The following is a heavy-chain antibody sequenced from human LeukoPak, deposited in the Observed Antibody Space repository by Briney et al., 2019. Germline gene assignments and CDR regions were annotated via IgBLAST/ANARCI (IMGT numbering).Heavy chain of an antibody. CDR3: ARDLHYYVAMGV. J-gene: IGHJ6*02. Sequence: GGSLRLSCAASGFTFCVYAMTWVRQAPGKGLEWVSSIGSDNKPHYSESVKGRFAISRDNSKSMLFLQLNSLRAEDTALYYCARDLHYYVAMGVWGQRTTVTVSS. CDR1: GFTFCVYA. CDR2: IGSDNKP. V-gene: IGHV3-23*01. D-gene: IGHD3-10*02.